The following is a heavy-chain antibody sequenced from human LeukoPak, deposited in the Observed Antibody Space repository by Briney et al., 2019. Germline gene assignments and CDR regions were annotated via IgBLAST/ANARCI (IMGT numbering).Heavy chain of an antibody. J-gene: IGHJ5*02. Sequence: GASVKVSCKASGYTFTGYYMHWVRQAPGQRLEWMGWINAGNGNTKYSQEFQGRVTITRDTSASTAYMELSSLRSEDMAVYYCARALALDTAMASNWFDPWGQGTLVTVSS. V-gene: IGHV1-3*03. D-gene: IGHD5-18*01. CDR2: INAGNGNT. CDR1: GYTFTGYY. CDR3: ARALALDTAMASNWFDP.